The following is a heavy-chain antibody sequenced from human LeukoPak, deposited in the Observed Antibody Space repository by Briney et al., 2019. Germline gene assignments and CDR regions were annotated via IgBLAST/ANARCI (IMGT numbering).Heavy chain of an antibody. Sequence: GGSLRLPCAASGITVSTFWMHWVRQAPGEGLVWVSRINTDGSVTNYADSVEGRFTISRDNAKNMLYLQMNDLRAEDTAVYYCVVVVEPPDSDGFDVWGQGTMITVSS. D-gene: IGHD1-14*01. CDR3: VVVVEPPDSDGFDV. CDR1: GITVSTFW. CDR2: INTDGSVT. V-gene: IGHV3-74*01. J-gene: IGHJ3*01.